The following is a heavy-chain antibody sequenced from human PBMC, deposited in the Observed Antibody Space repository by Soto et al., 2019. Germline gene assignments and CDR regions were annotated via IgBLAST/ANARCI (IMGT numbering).Heavy chain of an antibody. CDR2: IIPILGMS. CDR1: GGTFTSYT. J-gene: IGHJ4*02. V-gene: IGHV1-69*02. Sequence: QVHLLQSGAEMKKPGSSVKVSCTAFGGTFTSYTFNWVRQAPGQRREWMGRIIPILGMSSSAHNFQGRLTMIADKSTNTSYMVLSSLTSDDTAIYYCARSYGSGSRPFDYWGQGTLVTVSS. CDR3: ARSYGSGSRPFDY. D-gene: IGHD3-10*01.